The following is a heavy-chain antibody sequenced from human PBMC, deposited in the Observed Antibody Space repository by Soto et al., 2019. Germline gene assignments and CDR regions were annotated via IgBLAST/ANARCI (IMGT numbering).Heavy chain of an antibody. V-gene: IGHV3-30*18. Sequence: PGGSLRLSCAASGFTFSSYGMHWVRQAPGKGLEWVAVISYDGSNKYYADSVKGRFTISRDNSKNTLYLQMNSLRAEDTAVYYCAKDLYSSGWYYHYYYYGMDVWGQGTTVTVS. CDR3: AKDLYSSGWYYHYYYYGMDV. D-gene: IGHD6-19*01. J-gene: IGHJ6*02. CDR1: GFTFSSYG. CDR2: ISYDGSNK.